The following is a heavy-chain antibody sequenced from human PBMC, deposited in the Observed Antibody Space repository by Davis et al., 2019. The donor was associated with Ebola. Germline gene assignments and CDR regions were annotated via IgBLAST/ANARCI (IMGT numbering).Heavy chain of an antibody. J-gene: IGHJ4*02. CDR3: ARDGQASYFDY. CDR1: GYTFTGYY. V-gene: IGHV1-2*04. Sequence: AASVKVSCKASGYTFTGYYMHWVRQAPGQGLEWMGWINPNSGGTNYAQKFQGWVTMTRDTSTSTAYMELSSLRAEDTAVYYCARDGQASYFDYWGQGTLVTVSS. CDR2: INPNSGGT.